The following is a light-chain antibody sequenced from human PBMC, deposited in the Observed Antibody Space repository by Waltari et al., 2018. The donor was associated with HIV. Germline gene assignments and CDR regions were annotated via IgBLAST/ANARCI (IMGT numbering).Light chain of an antibody. CDR3: AAWDGSLNGVL. CDR1: SSNIGTYT. CDR2: SNN. V-gene: IGLV1-44*01. J-gene: IGLJ2*01. Sequence: QSVLTQSPSTSGTPGQRVTISCSGSSSNIGTYTVNWYRQLPGTAPKRLTDSNNRRPSGVPDRFTGSESGTSASLAISGLQSEDEADYYCAAWDGSLNGVLFGGGTKLTVL.